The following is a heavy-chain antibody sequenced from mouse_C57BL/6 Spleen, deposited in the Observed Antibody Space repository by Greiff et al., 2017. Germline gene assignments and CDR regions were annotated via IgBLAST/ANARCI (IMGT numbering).Heavy chain of an antibody. CDR1: GYAFSSYW. CDR2: IYPGNGDT. J-gene: IGHJ2*01. CDR3: AREDYGANDFDY. Sequence: QVQLKQSGAELVKPGASVKISCKASGYAFSSYWMNWVKQRPGKGLEWIGQIYPGNGDTNYNGKFKGKATLTADKSSSTASMQLSSLTSEDSAVYFCAREDYGANDFDYWGQGTTLTVSS. D-gene: IGHD1-1*01. V-gene: IGHV1-80*01.